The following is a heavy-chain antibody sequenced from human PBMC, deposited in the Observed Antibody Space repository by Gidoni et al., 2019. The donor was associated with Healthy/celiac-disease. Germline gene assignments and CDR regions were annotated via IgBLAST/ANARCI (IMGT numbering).Heavy chain of an antibody. D-gene: IGHD1-7*01. J-gene: IGHJ6*02. CDR1: GFTVSSNY. CDR3: ARGATGTNYNYYGMDV. Sequence: EVQLVESGGGLIQPGGSLRLSCAASGFTVSSNYMSWVRQAPGKGLEWVSVIYSGGSTYYADSVKGRFTISRDNSKNTLYLQMNSLRAEDTAVYYCARGATGTNYNYYGMDVWGQGTTVTVSS. V-gene: IGHV3-53*01. CDR2: IYSGGST.